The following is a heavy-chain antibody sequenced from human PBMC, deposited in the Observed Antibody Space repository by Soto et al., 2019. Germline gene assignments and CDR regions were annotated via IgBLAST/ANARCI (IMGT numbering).Heavy chain of an antibody. CDR2: ISYSGTT. V-gene: IGHV4-59*01. J-gene: IGHJ5*02. D-gene: IGHD3-3*01. CDR3: VRSAVDFDFWSAYQGWFDP. Sequence: TLSLTCTVSGGSISSYYWSWIRQPPGKGLEWIGFISYSGTTNYNPSLRSRVTTSIDTSQNQFSLKLSSVTAADTAVYYCVRSAVDFDFWSAYQGWFDPWGQGTLVTVSS. CDR1: GGSISSYY.